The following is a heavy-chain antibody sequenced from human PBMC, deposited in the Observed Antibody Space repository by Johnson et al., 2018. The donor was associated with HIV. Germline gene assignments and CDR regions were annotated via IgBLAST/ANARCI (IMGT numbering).Heavy chain of an antibody. CDR2: ISYNGSHK. D-gene: IGHD3-3*01. J-gene: IGHJ3*02. Sequence: QVQLVESEGGVVQPGRSLRLSCAASEFTFSNYAMDWVRQAPGKGLEWVALISYNGSHKYYADSVKGRFTISRDNSKNTRYLKMNSLRGEDTAVYYCARERAPYSYFWSRTRNSAAFDIWGQGTMVTVSS. CDR1: EFTFSNYA. CDR3: ARERAPYSYFWSRTRNSAAFDI. V-gene: IGHV3-30*04.